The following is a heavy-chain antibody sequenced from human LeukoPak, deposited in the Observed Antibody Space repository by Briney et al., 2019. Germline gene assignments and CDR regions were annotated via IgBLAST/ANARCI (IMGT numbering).Heavy chain of an antibody. CDR2: IYYSGST. D-gene: IGHD5-24*01. CDR1: GGSISSHY. CDR3: ARERYKEGYG. Sequence: SETLSLTCTVSGGSISSHYWSWIRQPPGKGLEWIGYIYYSGSTNYNPSLKSRVTISVDTSKNQFSLKLSSVTAADTAVYYCARERYKEGYGWGQGTLVTVSS. V-gene: IGHV4-59*11. J-gene: IGHJ4*02.